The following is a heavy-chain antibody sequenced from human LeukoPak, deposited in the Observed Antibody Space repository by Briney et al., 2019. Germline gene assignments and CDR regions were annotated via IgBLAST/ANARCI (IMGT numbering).Heavy chain of an antibody. Sequence: GASVKVPCKASGYTFTSYYMHWVRQAPGQGLEWMGIINPSGGSTSYAQKFQGRVTMTRDMSTSTVYMELSSLRSEDTAVYYCARVPEASNWFDPWGQGTLVTVSS. CDR2: INPSGGST. CDR3: ARVPEASNWFDP. CDR1: GYTFTSYY. J-gene: IGHJ5*02. V-gene: IGHV1-46*01.